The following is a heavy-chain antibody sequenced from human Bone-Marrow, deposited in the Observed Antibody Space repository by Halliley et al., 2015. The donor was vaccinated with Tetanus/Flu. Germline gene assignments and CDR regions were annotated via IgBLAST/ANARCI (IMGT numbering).Heavy chain of an antibody. V-gene: IGHV5-51*01. CDR3: ARHYYYDSGDYYKGRFYFDY. J-gene: IGHJ4*02. D-gene: IGHD3-10*01. CDR2: YPGDSDT. Sequence: YPGDSDTTYSPSFQGQVPISDDKSISPAYLQWSSLKASDTAMYYCARHYYYDSGDYYKGRFYFDYWGQGTLVTVSS.